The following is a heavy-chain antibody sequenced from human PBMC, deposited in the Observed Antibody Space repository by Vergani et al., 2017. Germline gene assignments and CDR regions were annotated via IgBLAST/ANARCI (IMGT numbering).Heavy chain of an antibody. Sequence: QVQLQESGPGLVKSSETLSLTCTVSGGSISSYYWSWIRQSPGKGLEWIGYIFYSGSTTYNPSLQSRVTISVDTSKNQFSLKLSSVTAADTAVYYCARARAGSSPLLSFDYWGQGALVTVSS. CDR3: ARARAGSSPLLSFDY. D-gene: IGHD6-6*01. V-gene: IGHV4-59*01. J-gene: IGHJ4*02. CDR1: GGSISSYY. CDR2: IFYSGST.